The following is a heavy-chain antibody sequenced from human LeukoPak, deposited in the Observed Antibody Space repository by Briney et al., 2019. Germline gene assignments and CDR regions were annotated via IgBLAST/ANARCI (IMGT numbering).Heavy chain of an antibody. CDR1: GYTFSSYD. V-gene: IGHV1-46*01. Sequence: ASVKVSCKASGYTFSSYDINWVRQATGQGLEWMGLINPTGGSTDYAQKFQGRVTMTRDMSTSTDYMELSSLRSEDTAIYYCARDNSVGDNAWWFDPWGQGTLVTVSS. CDR2: INPTGGST. CDR3: ARDNSVGDNAWWFDP. J-gene: IGHJ5*02. D-gene: IGHD1-26*01.